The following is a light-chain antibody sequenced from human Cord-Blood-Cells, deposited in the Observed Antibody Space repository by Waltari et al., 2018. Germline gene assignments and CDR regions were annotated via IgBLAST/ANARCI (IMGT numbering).Light chain of an antibody. Sequence: EIVLTQSPANLSLSPGERATISCRASQSVISYLAWYQQKPGQAPRLLIYDASNRATGIPARFSGSGSGTDFTLTISSLEPEDFAVYYCQQRSNWPPVFTCGPGTKWISN. J-gene: IGKJ3*01. CDR1: QSVISY. CDR2: DAS. CDR3: QQRSNWPPVFT. V-gene: IGKV3-11*01.